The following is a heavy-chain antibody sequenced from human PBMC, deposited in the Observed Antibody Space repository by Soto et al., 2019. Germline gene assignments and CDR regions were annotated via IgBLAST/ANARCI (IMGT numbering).Heavy chain of an antibody. V-gene: IGHV3-21*01. CDR2: IGRTGIDR. CDR3: VCDDNRRY. J-gene: IGHJ4*02. CDR1: GFSFSTST. Sequence: EVQLVESGGGLVKPGGSLRLSCAASGFSFSTSTMNWARQAPGKGLEFVSSIGRTGIDRYYIDSVKGRFTISRDNAQNSLYLQMNSLRAGDTALYYCVCDDNRRYWGQGTLVTVSS. D-gene: IGHD1-1*01.